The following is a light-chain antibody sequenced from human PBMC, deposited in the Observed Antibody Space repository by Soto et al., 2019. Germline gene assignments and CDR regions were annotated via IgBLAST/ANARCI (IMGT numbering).Light chain of an antibody. Sequence: EIVMTQSPATLSVSPGERATLSCRASQSVSSNLAWYQQKPGQAPRLLIYGASTRATGIPARFSGSGSGTEFTITISSLQSEDFAVYYWQQYNNWPPRTFGQGTKVEIK. CDR3: QQYNNWPPRT. CDR1: QSVSSN. J-gene: IGKJ1*01. V-gene: IGKV3-15*01. CDR2: GAS.